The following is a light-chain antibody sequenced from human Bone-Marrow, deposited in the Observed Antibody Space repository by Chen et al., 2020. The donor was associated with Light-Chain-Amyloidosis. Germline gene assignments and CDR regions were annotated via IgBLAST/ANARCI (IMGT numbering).Light chain of an antibody. CDR3: MQALQTPCA. CDR2: LGS. V-gene: IGKV2-28*01. CDR1: QSLLHSNGYNY. Sequence: DMVMTQSPLSLPVTPGDPASISCRSSQSLLHSNGYNYLDWYLQKPGQSPQLLIYLGSNRASGVPDRFSGSGSGTDFTLTISRVEAEDFGVSYCMQALQTPCAFGQGTKVEIK. J-gene: IGKJ1*01.